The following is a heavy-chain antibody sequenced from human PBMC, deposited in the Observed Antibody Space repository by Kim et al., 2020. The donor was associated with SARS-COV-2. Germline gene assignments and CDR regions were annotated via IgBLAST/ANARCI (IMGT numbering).Heavy chain of an antibody. Sequence: GGSLRLSCAASGFTFSSYAMSWVRQAPGKGLEWVSAISGSGGSTYYADSVKGRFTISRDNSKNTLYLQMNSLRAEDTAVYYCAKDSTEGSGYSYGQYYYYYYGMDVWGQGTTVTVSS. CDR3: AKDSTEGSGYSYGQYYYYYYGMDV. J-gene: IGHJ6*02. CDR2: ISGSGGST. CDR1: GFTFSSYA. D-gene: IGHD5-18*01. V-gene: IGHV3-23*01.